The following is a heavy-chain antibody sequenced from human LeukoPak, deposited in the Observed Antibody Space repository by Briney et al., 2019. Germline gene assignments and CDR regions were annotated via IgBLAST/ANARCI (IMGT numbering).Heavy chain of an antibody. CDR1: GGSISSYY. D-gene: IGHD3-3*01. CDR3: ARGERTYYDFWSGYFFDY. V-gene: IGHV4-59*01. Sequence: SETLSLTCTVSGGSISSYYWSWIRQPPGKGLEWIGYIYYSGSTNYNPSLKSRVTISVDTSKDQFSLKLSSVTAADTAVYYCARGERTYYDFWSGYFFDYWGQGTLVTVSS. CDR2: IYYSGST. J-gene: IGHJ4*02.